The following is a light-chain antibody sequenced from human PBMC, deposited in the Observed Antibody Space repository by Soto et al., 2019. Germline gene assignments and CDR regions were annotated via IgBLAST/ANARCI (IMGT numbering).Light chain of an antibody. V-gene: IGKV1-39*01. J-gene: IGKJ2*01. CDR3: QQIHSTSSYT. CDR1: QNIRNY. Sequence: DIQMTQSPSSLSASVGDRVTITCRASQNIRNYLNWYQQRPGKTPNLLVDAAFNLRGGVPSRFSGSGSVTVFTLTINSLQPEDCATYYCQQIHSTSSYTFGQGTRVDIK. CDR2: AAF.